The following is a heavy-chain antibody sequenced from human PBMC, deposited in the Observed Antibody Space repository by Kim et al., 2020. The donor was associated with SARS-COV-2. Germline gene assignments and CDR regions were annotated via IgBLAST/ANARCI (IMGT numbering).Heavy chain of an antibody. CDR3: ARLVVTAIQGYFDY. Sequence: SETLSLTCAVYGGSFSGYYWSWIRQPPGKGLEWIGEINHSGSTNYNPSLKSRVTISVDTSKNQFSLKLSSVTAADTAVYYCARLVVTAIQGYFDYWGQGTLVTVSS. J-gene: IGHJ4*02. CDR1: GGSFSGYY. CDR2: INHSGST. D-gene: IGHD2-21*02. V-gene: IGHV4-34*01.